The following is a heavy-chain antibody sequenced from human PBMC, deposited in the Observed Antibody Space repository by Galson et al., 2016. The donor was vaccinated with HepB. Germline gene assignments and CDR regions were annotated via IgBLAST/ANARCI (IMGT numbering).Heavy chain of an antibody. Sequence: SLRLSCAASGFTFGSYAMAWVRQGPGKGLEWVSSIGGNGRSTYYADSVRGRFTISRGNSRHTLYLQMNSLTAEDTAVYYCTRLGSYYDSGTLFATGPDYWGQGSLVTVAS. J-gene: IGHJ4*02. D-gene: IGHD3-16*01. CDR1: GFTFGSYA. CDR2: IGGNGRST. V-gene: IGHV3-23*01. CDR3: TRLGSYYDSGTLFATGPDY.